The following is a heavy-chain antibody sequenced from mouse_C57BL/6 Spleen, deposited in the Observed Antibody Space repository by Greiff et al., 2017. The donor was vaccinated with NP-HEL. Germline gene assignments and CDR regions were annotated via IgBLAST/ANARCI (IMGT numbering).Heavy chain of an antibody. CDR3: ATSPYDDGFAY. CDR1: GYTFTSYW. V-gene: IGHV1-74*01. CDR2: IHPSDSDT. J-gene: IGHJ3*01. Sequence: QVQLQQPGAELVKPGASVKVSCKASGYTFTSYWMHWVKQRPGQGLEWIGRIHPSDSDTNYNQKFKGKATLTVDKSSSTAYMQLSSLTSEDSAVYYCATSPYDDGFAYWGQGTLVTVSA. D-gene: IGHD2-4*01.